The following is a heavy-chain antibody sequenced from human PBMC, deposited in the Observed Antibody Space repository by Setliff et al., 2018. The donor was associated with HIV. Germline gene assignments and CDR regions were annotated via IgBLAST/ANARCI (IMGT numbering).Heavy chain of an antibody. J-gene: IGHJ6*02. CDR1: GYTFTSYA. Sequence: AASVKVSCKASGYTFTSYAMHWVRQAPGQRLEWMGWINAGNGNTKYSQKFQGRVTITRDTSASTAYMELSSLRSEDTAVYYCARLPHYYDSSGYYSITRLDYYYYGMDVWGQGTTVTVSS. V-gene: IGHV1-3*01. D-gene: IGHD3-22*01. CDR2: INAGNGNT. CDR3: ARLPHYYDSSGYYSITRLDYYYYGMDV.